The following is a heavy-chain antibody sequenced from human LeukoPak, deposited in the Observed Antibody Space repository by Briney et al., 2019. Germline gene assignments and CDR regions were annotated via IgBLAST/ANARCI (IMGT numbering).Heavy chain of an antibody. CDR2: ISGDGRTI. Sequence: SGGSLRLSCAASGFTVSNYWMSWVRQAPGKGLVWISRISGDGRTISYADSVKGRFTISRDNAKNTVSLQMNSLRGEDTAVYYCGREDRIVRGNDALDIWGQGTMVTVSS. CDR3: GREDRIVRGNDALDI. J-gene: IGHJ3*02. D-gene: IGHD2-8*01. CDR1: GFTVSNYW. V-gene: IGHV3-74*01.